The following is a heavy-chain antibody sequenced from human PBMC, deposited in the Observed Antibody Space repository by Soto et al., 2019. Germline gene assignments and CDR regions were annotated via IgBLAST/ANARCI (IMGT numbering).Heavy chain of an antibody. CDR2: IWYDGSNK. D-gene: IGHD6-6*01. V-gene: IGHV3-33*01. Sequence: SGLSVHSYNMDGVRQAPGKGLEWVAVIWYDGSNKYYADSVKGRFTISRDNSKNTLYLQMNSLRAEDTAVYYCASVSSSDFGYWAQRTLATVS. CDR1: GLSVHSYN. CDR3: ASVSSSDFGY. J-gene: IGHJ4*02.